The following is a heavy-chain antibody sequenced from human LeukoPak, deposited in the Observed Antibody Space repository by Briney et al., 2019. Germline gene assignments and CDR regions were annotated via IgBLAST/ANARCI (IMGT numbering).Heavy chain of an antibody. D-gene: IGHD6-19*01. V-gene: IGHV3-30*03. CDR3: TRDEGLIAVTGIHRY. CDR1: GFTFVNYG. CDR2: ISYDGTNK. Sequence: GGSLRLSCAASGFTFVNYGMHWVRQAPGKGLEWVTLISYDGTNKYYADSVKGRFTISRDNSKNTLYLQMNSLKTEDTAVYYCTRDEGLIAVTGIHRYWGQGTLVTVSS. J-gene: IGHJ4*02.